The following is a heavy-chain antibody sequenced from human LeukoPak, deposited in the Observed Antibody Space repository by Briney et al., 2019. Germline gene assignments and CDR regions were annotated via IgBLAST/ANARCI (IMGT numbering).Heavy chain of an antibody. CDR2: INPYSGGT. CDR1: GYTFTDYY. CDR3: ARIRGGNNYHFDY. V-gene: IGHV1-2*02. D-gene: IGHD1-26*01. Sequence: ASVKVSCKASGYTFTDYYLHWVRQAPGQGLEWMGWINPYSGGTNYAQNFQGRVTMTRDTSISTGYMELSRLGSDDTALYYCARIRGGNNYHFDYWDQGTLVTVSS. J-gene: IGHJ4*02.